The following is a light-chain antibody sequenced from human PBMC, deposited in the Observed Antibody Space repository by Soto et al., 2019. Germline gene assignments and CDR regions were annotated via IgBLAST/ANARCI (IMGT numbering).Light chain of an antibody. J-gene: IGKJ5*01. CDR2: GAS. CDR3: QQYNSYRIT. Sequence: EIVLTQSPGTLSLSPGERATLSCRASQIVSNNDLAWYQQKPGQAPRLLIYGASTRATGIPARFSGSGSGTEFTLTISSLQPDDFATYYCQQYNSYRITFGQGTRLEIK. V-gene: IGKV3D-7*01. CDR1: QIVSNND.